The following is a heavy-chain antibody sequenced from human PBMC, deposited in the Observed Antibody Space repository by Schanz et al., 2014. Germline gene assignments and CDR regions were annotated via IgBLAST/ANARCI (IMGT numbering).Heavy chain of an antibody. CDR1: CKSSS. D-gene: IGHD3-16*01. CDR3: ARNYEWFES. J-gene: IGHJ5*01. CDR2: IDPRGSST. Sequence: QLQLVQSGAEVKKPGASVKVSCGTLCKSSSLTFFLPAPGPVLSLMGMIDPRGSSTTYAQKFQGRLTITGDMSTSTIYLELRSLTSEDTAVYYCARNYEWFESWGQGTLVTVSS. V-gene: IGHV1-46*02.